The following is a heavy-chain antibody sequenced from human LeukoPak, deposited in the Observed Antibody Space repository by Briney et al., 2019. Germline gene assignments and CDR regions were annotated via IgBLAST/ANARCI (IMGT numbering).Heavy chain of an antibody. J-gene: IGHJ6*02. D-gene: IGHD2-8*01. CDR1: GYTFTSYG. CDR2: ISAYNGNT. Sequence: GASVKVSCKASGYTFTSYGISWVRQAPGQGLEWMGWISAYNGNTNYAQKLQGRVTMTTDTSTSTAYMELRSLRSDDTAVYYCARRNPSSIVLMVYAISGGYYYYGMDVWGQGTTVTVSS. CDR3: ARRNPSSIVLMVYAISGGYYYYGMDV. V-gene: IGHV1-18*01.